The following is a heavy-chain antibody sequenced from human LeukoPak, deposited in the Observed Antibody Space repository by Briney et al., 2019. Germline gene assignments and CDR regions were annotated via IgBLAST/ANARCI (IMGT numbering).Heavy chain of an antibody. CDR3: ASFPYYGSGSYSPSSHY. CDR2: VRQEGCEK. Sequence: GGSLRLSCVVSGLTLNHLCMIWVRQAPGEGLEGVVHVRQEGCEKYYVVSVKGRFTFSRDNDKKTLYLQMNSLRVEDTGVYYCASFPYYGSGSYSPSSHYWGQGTLVTVSS. J-gene: IGHJ4*02. D-gene: IGHD3-10*01. V-gene: IGHV3-7*01. CDR1: GLTLNHLC.